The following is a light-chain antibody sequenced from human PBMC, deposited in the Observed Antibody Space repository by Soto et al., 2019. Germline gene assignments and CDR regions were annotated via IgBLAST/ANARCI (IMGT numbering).Light chain of an antibody. CDR2: DAS. CDR1: HSLTNY. CDR3: QQRSNWLGT. V-gene: IGKV3-11*01. J-gene: IGKJ3*01. Sequence: EIVLTQSPATLSLSPGERATLSCRASHSLTNYLAWYQQKPGQAPRLLIFDASNRATGIPARFSGSGSGTDFTLTISSLEPEDVAVYYCQQRSNWLGTFGPGTKVDIK.